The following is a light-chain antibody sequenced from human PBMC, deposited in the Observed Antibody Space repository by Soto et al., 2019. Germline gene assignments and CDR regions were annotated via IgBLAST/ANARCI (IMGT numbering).Light chain of an antibody. CDR3: QQYGNWPLT. V-gene: IGKV3-15*01. CDR1: QSVSSN. J-gene: IGKJ4*01. CDR2: GAS. Sequence: EIVMKQSPATLSVSPGERATLSCRASQSVSSNLAWYQQKPGQAPRLLIYGASTGATGLPARFSGSESGTEFTLTISRLQSEDFAVYYCQQYGNWPLTFGGGTKVDIK.